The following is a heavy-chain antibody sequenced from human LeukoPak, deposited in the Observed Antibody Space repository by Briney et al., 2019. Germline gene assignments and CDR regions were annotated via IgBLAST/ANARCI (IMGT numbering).Heavy chain of an antibody. V-gene: IGHV1-69*06. CDR3: ARGSGYSNWFDP. D-gene: IGHD3-3*01. CDR1: GGTFTSHA. CDR2: IIPIFGTA. J-gene: IGHJ5*02. Sequence: SVKVSCKSSGGTFTSHAISWVRQPPGQGLEWMGGIIPIFGTANYAQKFQGRVTITADKSTSTAHMELSSLRSEDTAVYYCARGSGYSNWFDPWGQGTLVTVSS.